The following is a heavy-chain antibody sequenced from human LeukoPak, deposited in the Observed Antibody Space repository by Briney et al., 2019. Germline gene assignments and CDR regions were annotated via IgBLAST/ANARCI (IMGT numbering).Heavy chain of an antibody. D-gene: IGHD3/OR15-3a*01. Sequence: TSETLSLTCAVYGGSFSDYYWTWIRQTPGKGLEWIGEVDHRGSADYSPSPKSRVSISVDTSKNQFSLRLTSVTAADTAVYYCARGTGYYGLMRYYYYYYMDVWGKGTTVTVSS. CDR2: VDHRGSA. J-gene: IGHJ6*03. CDR1: GGSFSDYY. CDR3: ARGTGYYGLMRYYYYYYMDV. V-gene: IGHV4-34*01.